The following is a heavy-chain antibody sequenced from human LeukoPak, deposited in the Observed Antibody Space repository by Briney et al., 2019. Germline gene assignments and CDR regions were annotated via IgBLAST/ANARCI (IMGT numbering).Heavy chain of an antibody. J-gene: IGHJ4*02. D-gene: IGHD5-24*01. CDR1: GYTFTSYY. Sequence: ASVKVSCKASGYTFTSYYMHRVRQAPGQGLEWMGIINPSGGSTSYAQKFQGRVTMTRDTSTSTVYMELSSLRSEDTAVYYCARDSQVAIGWLHSLDFDYWGQGTLVTVSS. CDR3: ARDSQVAIGWLHSLDFDY. V-gene: IGHV1-46*03. CDR2: INPSGGST.